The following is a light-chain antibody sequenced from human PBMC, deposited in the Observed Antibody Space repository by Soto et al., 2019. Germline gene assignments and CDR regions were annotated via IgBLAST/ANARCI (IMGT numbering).Light chain of an antibody. J-gene: IGLJ1*01. CDR1: SSDVGGYNY. CDR3: CSYAGDYTFV. CDR2: DVK. V-gene: IGLV2-11*01. Sequence: QSALTQPRSVSGSPGQSVTLSCTGTSSDVGGYNYVTRYQQYPGKAPKVMIYDVKTRPSGVPDRFSGSKSGNTASLTISGLHAEDEADYYCCSYAGDYTFVFGTGTKVTVL.